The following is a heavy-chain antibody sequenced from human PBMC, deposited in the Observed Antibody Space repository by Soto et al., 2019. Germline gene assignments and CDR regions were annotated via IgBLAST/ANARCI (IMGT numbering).Heavy chain of an antibody. V-gene: IGHV3-30-3*01. CDR3: ARSEDTAMTYYYFDY. D-gene: IGHD5-18*01. J-gene: IGHJ4*01. CDR1: GFTFSTYA. Sequence: PGGSLRLSCAASGFTFSTYAIHRVRQAPGKGPEWVAVISYDGSNKYYADSVKGRFTISRDNSKNTLYLQMNSLRAEDTAVYYCARSEDTAMTYYYFDYWGQGTLVTVSS. CDR2: ISYDGSNK.